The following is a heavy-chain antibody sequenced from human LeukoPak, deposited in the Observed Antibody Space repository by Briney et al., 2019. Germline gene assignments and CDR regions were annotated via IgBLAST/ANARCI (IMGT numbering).Heavy chain of an antibody. Sequence: PGGSLRLSCAASGFAISTNYMNWVRQAPGKGLEWVSVIFSDDNTYYADSVKGRFTISRDISKNTVYLQMHSLRAEDTAVYYCATLRWGQVDYWGQGTLVTVSS. V-gene: IGHV3-53*01. J-gene: IGHJ4*02. D-gene: IGHD2-21*02. CDR1: GFAISTNY. CDR2: IFSDDNT. CDR3: ATLRWGQVDY.